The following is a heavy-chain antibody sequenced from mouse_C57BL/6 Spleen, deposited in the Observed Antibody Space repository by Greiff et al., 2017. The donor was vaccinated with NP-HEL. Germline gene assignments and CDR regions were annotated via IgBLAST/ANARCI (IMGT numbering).Heavy chain of an antibody. CDR1: GYTFTDYY. V-gene: IGHV1-26*01. Sequence: EVKLQQSGPELVKPGASVKISCKASGYTFTDYYMNWVKQSHGKSLEWIGDINPNNGGTSYNQKFKGKATLTVDKSSSTAYMELRSLTSEDSAVYYCARSDYGSPLFDYWGQGTTLTVSS. J-gene: IGHJ2*01. CDR2: INPNNGGT. CDR3: ARSDYGSPLFDY. D-gene: IGHD1-1*01.